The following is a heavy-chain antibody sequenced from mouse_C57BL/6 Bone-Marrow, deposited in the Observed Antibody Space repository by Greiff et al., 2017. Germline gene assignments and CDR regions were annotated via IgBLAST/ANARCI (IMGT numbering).Heavy chain of an antibody. J-gene: IGHJ4*01. Sequence: EVMLVESGGVLVKPGGSLKLSCAASGFTFSSYAMSWVRQTPEKRLEWVATISDGGSYTYYPDNVKGRFTISRDNAKNNLYLQMSHLKSEDTAMYYCARQLRAMDYWGQGTSVTVSS. CDR2: ISDGGSYT. CDR3: ARQLRAMDY. V-gene: IGHV5-4*03. CDR1: GFTFSSYA. D-gene: IGHD2-4*01.